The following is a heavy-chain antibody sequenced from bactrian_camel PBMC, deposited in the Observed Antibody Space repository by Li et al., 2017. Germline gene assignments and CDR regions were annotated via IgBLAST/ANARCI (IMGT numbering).Heavy chain of an antibody. CDR1: GFNFTRSA. V-gene: IGHV3S40*01. CDR2: ISMSGDFK. D-gene: IGHD3*01. Sequence: VQLVESGGGLVQPGGSLRLSCAASGFNFTRSAMNWVRQAPGKGLDWVSSISMSGDFKDYSDSVKGRFTISRDNAKDMLYLQLNSLKTEDTAMYYCAQGYRTYRPVGPGTQVTVS. J-gene: IGHJ4*01.